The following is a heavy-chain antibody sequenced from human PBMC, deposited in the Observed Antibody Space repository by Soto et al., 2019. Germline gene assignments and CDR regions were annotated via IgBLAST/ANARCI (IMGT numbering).Heavy chain of an antibody. CDR3: TITESGEVVATLFDY. CDR1: GGTFSSYT. V-gene: IGHV1-69*02. J-gene: IGHJ4*02. D-gene: IGHD5-12*01. CDR2: IIPILGIA. Sequence: QVQLVQSGAEVKKPGSSVKVSCKASGGTFSSYTISWVRQAPGQGLEWMGRIIPILGIANYAQKFQGRVTITADKSTSTAYMELSSLRSEDTAVYYCTITESGEVVATLFDYWGQGTLVTVSS.